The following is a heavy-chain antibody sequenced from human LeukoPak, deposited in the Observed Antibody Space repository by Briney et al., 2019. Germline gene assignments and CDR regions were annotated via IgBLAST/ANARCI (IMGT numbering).Heavy chain of an antibody. D-gene: IGHD3-22*01. V-gene: IGHV4-59*11. J-gene: IGHJ3*02. CDR3: ARLLDNDSSGYPDTFDM. Sequence: SETLSLTCTVSGGSMSSHYWSWIRQPPGKGLEWIGFIYYSGTTKYSPSLQSRVTMLLDTPKNQFSLKLTSVTTADTALYYCARLLDNDSSGYPDTFDMWGQGTTVTVSS. CDR1: GGSMSSHY. CDR2: IYYSGTT.